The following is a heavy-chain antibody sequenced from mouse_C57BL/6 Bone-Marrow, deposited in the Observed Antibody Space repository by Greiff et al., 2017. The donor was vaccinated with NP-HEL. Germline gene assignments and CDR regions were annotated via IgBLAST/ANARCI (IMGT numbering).Heavy chain of an antibody. CDR1: GFSLTSYG. CDR3: ARNRAGYAMDY. Sequence: QVQLQQSGPGLVQPSQSLSITCTVSGFSLTSYGVHWVRQSPGKGMEWLGVIWSGGSTDYNAAFISRLSISKDNSKSQVFFKMKCQQADDKAIYNCARNRAGYAMDYWGQGTSVTVSS. CDR2: IWSGGST. J-gene: IGHJ4*01. V-gene: IGHV2-2*01. D-gene: IGHD4-1*01.